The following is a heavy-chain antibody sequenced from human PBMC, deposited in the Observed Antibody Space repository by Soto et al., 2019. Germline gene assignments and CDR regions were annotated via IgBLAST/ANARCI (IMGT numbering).Heavy chain of an antibody. CDR2: IYYSGST. V-gene: IGHV4-31*03. J-gene: IGHJ6*02. Sequence: QVQLQESGPGLVKPSQTLSLTCTVSGGSISSGGYYWSWIRQHPGKGLEWIGYIYYSGSTYYNPSLNNRLTVSLDTSKNQFSLKLSSVTAADTAVYYCAREVYGSGGMDVWGQGTTVTVSS. CDR3: AREVYGSGGMDV. CDR1: GGSISSGGYY. D-gene: IGHD3-10*01.